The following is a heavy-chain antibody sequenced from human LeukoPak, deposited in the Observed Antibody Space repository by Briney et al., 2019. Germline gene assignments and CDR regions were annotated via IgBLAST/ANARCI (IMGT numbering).Heavy chain of an antibody. CDR3: ARDYHDTAMACWYFDL. V-gene: IGHV4-34*01. CDR1: GGSFSGYY. J-gene: IGHJ2*01. Sequence: SETLSLTCAVYGGSFSGYYWSWIRQPPGKGLEWIGEINHSGSTNYNPSLKSRVTISVDTSKNQFSLKLSSVAAADTAVYYCARDYHDTAMACWYFDLWGRGTLVTVSS. D-gene: IGHD5-18*01. CDR2: INHSGST.